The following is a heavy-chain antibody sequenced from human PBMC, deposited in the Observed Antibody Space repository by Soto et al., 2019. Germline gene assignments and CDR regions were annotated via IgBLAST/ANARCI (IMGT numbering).Heavy chain of an antibody. CDR1: GGSISSYY. V-gene: IGHV4-59*01. J-gene: IGHJ6*02. D-gene: IGHD3-10*01. Sequence: SETLSLTCTVSGGSISSYYWSWIRQPPGKGLEWIGYIYYSGSTNYNPSLKSRDTISVDTSKNQISLKLSSVTAADTAVYYCASDGVITMVRGVIHYGMDVWGQGTTVTVSS. CDR2: IYYSGST. CDR3: ASDGVITMVRGVIHYGMDV.